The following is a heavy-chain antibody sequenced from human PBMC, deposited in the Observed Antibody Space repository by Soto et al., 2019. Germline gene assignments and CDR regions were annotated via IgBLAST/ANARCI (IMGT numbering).Heavy chain of an antibody. D-gene: IGHD2-21*02. Sequence: SETLSLTCTVSGGSISSYYWSWIRQPPGKGLEWIGYIYYSGSTNYNPSLKSRVTISVDTSKNQFSLKLSSVTAADTAVYYCARRTYCGGDCYSFTDYWGQGTLVTVSS. V-gene: IGHV4-59*08. CDR1: GGSISSYY. J-gene: IGHJ4*02. CDR2: IYYSGST. CDR3: ARRTYCGGDCYSFTDY.